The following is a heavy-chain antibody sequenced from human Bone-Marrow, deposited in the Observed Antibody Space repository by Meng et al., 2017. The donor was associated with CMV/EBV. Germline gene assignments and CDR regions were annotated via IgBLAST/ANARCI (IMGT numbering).Heavy chain of an antibody. V-gene: IGHV3-30*02. CDR2: IRYDGSNK. CDR1: GFTFSSYG. J-gene: IGHJ4*02. CDR3: ARRTTVTKYFDY. D-gene: IGHD4-17*01. Sequence: GESLKISCAASGFTFSSYGMHWVRQAPGKGLEWVAFIRYDGSNKYYADSVKGRFTISRDNSKNTLYLQMNSLRAEDTAVYYCARRTTVTKYFDYWGQGTLVTVS.